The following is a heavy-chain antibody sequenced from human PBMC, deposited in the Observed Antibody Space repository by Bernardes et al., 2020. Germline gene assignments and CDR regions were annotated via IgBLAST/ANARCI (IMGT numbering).Heavy chain of an antibody. Sequence: SETLSLTCTVSGGSVSSGSYYWSWIRQPPGKGLEWIGYSYYSGSTNYNPSLKSRVTISVDTSKNQFSLKLSSVTAADTAVYYCARIMVRGVIIGFDPWGQGTLVTVSS. J-gene: IGHJ5*02. CDR3: ARIMVRGVIIGFDP. V-gene: IGHV4-61*01. CDR1: GGSVSSGSYY. D-gene: IGHD3-10*01. CDR2: SYYSGST.